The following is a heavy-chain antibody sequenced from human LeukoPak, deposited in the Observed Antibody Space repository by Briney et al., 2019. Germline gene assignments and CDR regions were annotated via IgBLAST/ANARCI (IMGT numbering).Heavy chain of an antibody. Sequence: GGSLRLSCAASGFTFTSYSMNWVRQAPGKGLEWVSTISGGGGSTYYADSVKDRFTISRDNSKNTLYLQVNSLRAEDTAVYYCAKGGKWDVTPFDYWGQGTLVTVSS. CDR1: GFTFTSYS. CDR2: ISGGGGST. D-gene: IGHD1-26*01. CDR3: AKGGKWDVTPFDY. J-gene: IGHJ4*02. V-gene: IGHV3-23*01.